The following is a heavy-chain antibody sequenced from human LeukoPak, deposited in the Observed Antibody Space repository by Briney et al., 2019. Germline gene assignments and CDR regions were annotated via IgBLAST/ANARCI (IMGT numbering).Heavy chain of an antibody. J-gene: IGHJ4*02. D-gene: IGHD6-19*01. Sequence: SQTLLLTCAISGDSVSSNSAGWNWIRQSPSRGLEWLGRTYYRSDWYNDYAVSVKGRISINSDTSKNQFSLQLNSVTPEDTAVYYCAREREVAGYFDFWGRGSLVTVSS. CDR2: TYYRSDWYN. CDR3: AREREVAGYFDF. CDR1: GDSVSSNSAG. V-gene: IGHV6-1*01.